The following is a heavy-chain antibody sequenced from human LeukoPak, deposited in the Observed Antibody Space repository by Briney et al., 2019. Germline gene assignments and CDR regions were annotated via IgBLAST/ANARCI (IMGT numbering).Heavy chain of an antibody. J-gene: IGHJ6*03. V-gene: IGHV4-34*01. CDR3: ARDRYCSSTRCPMDYYYYYMDV. Sequence: SETLSLTCAVYGGSFSGYYWSWIRQPPGKGLEWIGEINHSGSTNYNPSLKSRVTISVDTSKNQFSLKLSSVTAADTAVYYCARDRYCSSTRCPMDYYYYYMDVWGKGTTVTVSS. D-gene: IGHD2-2*01. CDR1: GGSFSGYY. CDR2: INHSGST.